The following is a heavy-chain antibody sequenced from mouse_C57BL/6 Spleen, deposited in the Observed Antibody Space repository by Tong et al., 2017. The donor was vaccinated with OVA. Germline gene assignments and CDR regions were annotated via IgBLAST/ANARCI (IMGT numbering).Heavy chain of an antibody. CDR2: YPGSGNTY. Sequence: VQLQESGPELVKPGASVKMSCKASGYTFTDYYMHWVKQKPGKGLEWIGEIYPGSGNTYYNEKFKGKATLTADTSSNTAYLQLSSLTSEDTAVYYCTTNYGSSYVDAMDYWGQGTSVTVSS. D-gene: IGHD1-1*01. J-gene: IGHJ4*01. CDR1: YTFTDYYM. CDR3: TNYGSSYVDAMDY. V-gene: IGHV1-83*01.